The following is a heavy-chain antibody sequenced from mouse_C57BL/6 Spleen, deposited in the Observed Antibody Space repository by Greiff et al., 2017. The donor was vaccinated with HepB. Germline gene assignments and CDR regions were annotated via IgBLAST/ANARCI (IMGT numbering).Heavy chain of an antibody. J-gene: IGHJ2*01. D-gene: IGHD2-1*01. Sequence: EVQLVESGAELVRPGASVKLSCTASGLNIKDDYMHWVKQRPEQGLEWIGWIDPENGDTEYASKFQGKATITADTSSNTAYLQLSSLTSEDTAVYYCHGNYDYFDYWGQGTTLTVSS. CDR2: IDPENGDT. V-gene: IGHV14-4*01. CDR1: GLNIKDDY. CDR3: HGNYDYFDY.